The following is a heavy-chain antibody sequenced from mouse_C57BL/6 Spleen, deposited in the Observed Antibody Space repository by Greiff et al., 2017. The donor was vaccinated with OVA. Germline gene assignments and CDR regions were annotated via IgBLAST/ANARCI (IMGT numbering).Heavy chain of an antibody. V-gene: IGHV1-19*01. D-gene: IGHD3-2*02. CDR3: ARVDSSGYVGALDY. CDR1: GYTFTDYY. CDR2: INPYNGGT. Sequence: EVQLQQSGPVLVKPGASVKMSCKASGYTFTDYYMNWVKQSHGKSLEWIGVINPYNGGTSYNQKFKGKATLTVDKSSSTAYMELNSLTSEDSAVYYCARVDSSGYVGALDYWGQGTTLTVSS. J-gene: IGHJ2*01.